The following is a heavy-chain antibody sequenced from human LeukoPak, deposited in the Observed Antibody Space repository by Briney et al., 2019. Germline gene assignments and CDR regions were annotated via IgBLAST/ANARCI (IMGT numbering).Heavy chain of an antibody. CDR3: ARGRSGWYGRIDY. D-gene: IGHD6-19*01. Sequence: PSETLSLTCTVSGGSISSGSYYWSWIRQPAGKGLEWIGRIYTSGSTNYNPSLKSRVTISVDTSKNQFSLKLSSVTAADTAVYYCARGRSGWYGRIDYWGQGTLVTVSS. CDR2: IYTSGST. V-gene: IGHV4-61*02. J-gene: IGHJ4*02. CDR1: GGSISSGSYY.